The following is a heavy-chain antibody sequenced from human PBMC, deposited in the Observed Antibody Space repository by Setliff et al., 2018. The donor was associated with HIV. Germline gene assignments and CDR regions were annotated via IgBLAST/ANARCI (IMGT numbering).Heavy chain of an antibody. Sequence: ASVKVSCKASGYIFTSYGITWVRQAPGQGLEWMGWISAYNGNTNYAQKLQGRVTMTTDTSTNTAHMELRSLRSDDTAVYYCARGDYYDSRGYSDFWGQGTQVTVSS. V-gene: IGHV1-18*01. CDR2: ISAYNGNT. J-gene: IGHJ4*02. CDR3: ARGDYYDSRGYSDF. D-gene: IGHD3-22*01. CDR1: GYIFTSYG.